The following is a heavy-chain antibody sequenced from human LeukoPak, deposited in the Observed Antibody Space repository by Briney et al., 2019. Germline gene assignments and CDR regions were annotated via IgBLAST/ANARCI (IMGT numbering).Heavy chain of an antibody. Sequence: PGGSLRLSCAGSGFTFSNSRMGWVRQGPGKGLEWVANVQHIGGETYYVDSVKGRFTISRDNAKNSVYLQMNSLGADDTAVYYCATYSILNAREFRYWGQGTLVTVTS. D-gene: IGHD4-11*01. CDR1: GFTFSNSR. J-gene: IGHJ1*01. CDR2: VQHIGGET. V-gene: IGHV3-7*01. CDR3: ATYSILNAREFRY.